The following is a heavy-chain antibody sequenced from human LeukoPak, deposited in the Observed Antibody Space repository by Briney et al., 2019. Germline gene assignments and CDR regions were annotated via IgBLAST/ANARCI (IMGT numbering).Heavy chain of an antibody. Sequence: YWSWIRQHPGKGLEWMGIIYPDDSETNYSPSFQGQVSMSVDKSITTAYLQWSSLKASDTAIYYCARQAYGSHFDAFDIWGQGTMVTVSS. CDR2: IYPDDSET. CDR1: YW. D-gene: IGHD3-22*01. CDR3: ARQAYGSHFDAFDI. V-gene: IGHV5-51*01. J-gene: IGHJ3*02.